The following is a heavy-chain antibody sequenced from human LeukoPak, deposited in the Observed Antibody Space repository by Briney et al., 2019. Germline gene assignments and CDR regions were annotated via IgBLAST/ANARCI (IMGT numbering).Heavy chain of an antibody. D-gene: IGHD2-8*01. J-gene: IGHJ4*02. V-gene: IGHV3-30-3*01. Sequence: PGGSLRLSCAASGFTFSSYAMHWVRQAPGKGLEWVAVISYDGSNKYYADSVKGRFTISRDNSKNVYLQMSSLRVEDTAVYYCAREDCTIGAVCSSLLDHWGRGTLVTVSS. CDR2: ISYDGSNK. CDR1: GFTFSSYA. CDR3: AREDCTIGAVCSSLLDH.